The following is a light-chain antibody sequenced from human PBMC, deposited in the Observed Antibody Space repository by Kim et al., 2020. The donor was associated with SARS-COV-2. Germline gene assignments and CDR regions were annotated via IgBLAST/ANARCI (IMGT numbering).Light chain of an antibody. J-gene: IGLJ1*01. CDR2: ANS. CDR3: QSYDSSLSGSI. V-gene: IGLV1-40*01. CDR1: SSNIGAGYD. Sequence: QRVTISCTGSSSNIGAGYDVHWYQQFPGTAPKLLIYANSKRPSGVPDRFSGSKSGTSASLAITGLQAEDEADYYCQSYDSSLSGSIFGTGTKVTVL.